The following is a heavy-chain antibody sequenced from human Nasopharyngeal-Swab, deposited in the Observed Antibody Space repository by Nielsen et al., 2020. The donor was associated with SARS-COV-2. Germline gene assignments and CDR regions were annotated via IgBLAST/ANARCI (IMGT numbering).Heavy chain of an antibody. D-gene: IGHD5-18*01. V-gene: IGHV3-48*02. CDR3: AREGGYRYGYRLYYYYGMDV. CDR2: ISSSSSTI. J-gene: IGHJ6*02. Sequence: ARQAPGKGLEWVSYISSSSSTIYYADSVKGRFTISRDNAKNSLYLQMNSLRDEDSAVYYCAREGGYRYGYRLYYYYGMDVWGQGTTVTVSS.